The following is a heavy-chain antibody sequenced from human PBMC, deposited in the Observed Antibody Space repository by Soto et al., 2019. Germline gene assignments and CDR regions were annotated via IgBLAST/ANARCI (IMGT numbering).Heavy chain of an antibody. CDR1: GFTFSSYG. V-gene: IGHV3-33*01. Sequence: GGSLRLSCAASGFTFSSYGMHWVRQAPGKGLEWVAVIWYDGSNKYYADSVKGRFTISRDNSKNTLYLQMNSLRAEDTAVYYCARDWGLYCSSTRCYTYDYWGQGTLVTVSS. D-gene: IGHD2-2*02. J-gene: IGHJ4*02. CDR3: ARDWGLYCSSTRCYTYDY. CDR2: IWYDGSNK.